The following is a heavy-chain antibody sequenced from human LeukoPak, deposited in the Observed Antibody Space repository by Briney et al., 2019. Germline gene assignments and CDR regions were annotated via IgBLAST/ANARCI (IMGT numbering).Heavy chain of an antibody. CDR2: ISYDGSNK. CDR1: GFTFSSYG. CDR3: AKDHGLVTFDY. V-gene: IGHV3-30*18. Sequence: PGRSLRLSCAASGFTFSSYGMHWVRQAPGKGLEWVAVISYDGSNKYYADSVKGRFTISRDNSKNTLYLQMNSLRAEDTAVYYCAKDHGLVTFDYWGQGTLVTVSS. J-gene: IGHJ4*02. D-gene: IGHD3/OR15-3a*01.